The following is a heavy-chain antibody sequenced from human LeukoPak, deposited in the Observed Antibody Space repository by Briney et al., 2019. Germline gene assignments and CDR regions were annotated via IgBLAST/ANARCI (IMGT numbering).Heavy chain of an antibody. CDR3: ARGNYDFWSYYNGAFDC. J-gene: IGHJ4*02. V-gene: IGHV4-59*01. D-gene: IGHD3-10*01. Sequence: SETLSLSCNVSGGSISSACLSRIRQPPGKGLEWIGCIYYSGSTNYNPSLKSRVTISVDTSRNQFSLKLSSVTAADTAVYYCARGNYDFWSYYNGAFDCWGQRTLVTVSS. CDR2: IYYSGST. CDR1: GGSISSAC.